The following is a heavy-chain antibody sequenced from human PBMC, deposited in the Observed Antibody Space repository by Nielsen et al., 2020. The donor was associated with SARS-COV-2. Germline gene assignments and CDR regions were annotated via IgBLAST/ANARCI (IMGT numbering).Heavy chain of an antibody. CDR3: ARWGTVTTYRY. CDR2: IKQDGSEK. V-gene: IGHV3-7*03. J-gene: IGHJ4*02. Sequence: GESLKISCAASGFTFSSYWMSWVRQAPGKWLEWVANIKQDGSEKYYVDSVKGRFTISRDNAKNSLYLQMNSLRAEDTAVYYCARWGTVTTYRYWGQGTLVTVSS. D-gene: IGHD4-17*01. CDR1: GFTFSSYW.